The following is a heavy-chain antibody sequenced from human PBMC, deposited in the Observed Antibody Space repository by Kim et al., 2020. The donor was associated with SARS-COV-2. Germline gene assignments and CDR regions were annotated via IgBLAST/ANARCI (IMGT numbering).Heavy chain of an antibody. CDR1: GGSISSSSYY. CDR3: AKAVYSSGWLKGGDAFDI. V-gene: IGHV4-39*01. J-gene: IGHJ3*02. Sequence: SETLSLTCTVSGGSISSSSYYWGWIRQPPGKGLEWIGSIYYSGSTYYNPSLKSRVTISVDTSKNQFSLKLSSVTAADTAVYYCAKAVYSSGWLKGGDAFDIWGQGKMVTVSS. D-gene: IGHD6-19*01. CDR2: IYYSGST.